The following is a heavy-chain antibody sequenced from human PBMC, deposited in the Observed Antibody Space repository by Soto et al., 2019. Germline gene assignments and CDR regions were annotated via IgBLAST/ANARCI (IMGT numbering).Heavy chain of an antibody. CDR1: GYSISSGYY. J-gene: IGHJ4*02. CDR2: IFHSGST. V-gene: IGHV4-38-2*01. CDR3: ARGGYYFDSSGYYPYYFDY. D-gene: IGHD3-22*01. Sequence: SETLSLTCGVSGYSISSGYYWGWIRQPPGKGLEWIGSIFHSGSTYYSPSLKSRVAMSAVTSKNQFSLKLTSVTAADTALYYCARGGYYFDSSGYYPYYFDYWGQGTLVTVSS.